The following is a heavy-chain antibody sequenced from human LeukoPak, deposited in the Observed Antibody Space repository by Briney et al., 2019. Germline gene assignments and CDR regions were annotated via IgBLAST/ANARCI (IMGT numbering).Heavy chain of an antibody. J-gene: IGHJ4*02. Sequence: SETLFLTCTVSGGSISSYYWSWIRQPPGKGLEWIGYIYYSGSTNYNPSLKSRVTISVDTSKNQFSLKLSSVTAADTAVYYCARDPLSTDWGQGTLVTVSS. V-gene: IGHV4-59*01. D-gene: IGHD2/OR15-2a*01. CDR2: IYYSGST. CDR3: ARDPLSTD. CDR1: GGSISSYY.